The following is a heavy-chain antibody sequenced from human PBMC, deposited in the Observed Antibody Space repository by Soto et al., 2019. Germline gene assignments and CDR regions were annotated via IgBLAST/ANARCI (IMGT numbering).Heavy chain of an antibody. CDR2: IYHSGST. D-gene: IGHD3-10*01. J-gene: IGHJ3*02. Sequence: SETLSLTCAVSGGTISTSNWWRWGRQPPGKGLEWIGEIYHSGSTNYNPSLKSRVTISVGKSKNQFSLKLSSVTAADKAVYYCARWTLPGAAFDIWGQGTMVTVSS. CDR3: ARWTLPGAAFDI. CDR1: GGTISTSNW. V-gene: IGHV4-4*02.